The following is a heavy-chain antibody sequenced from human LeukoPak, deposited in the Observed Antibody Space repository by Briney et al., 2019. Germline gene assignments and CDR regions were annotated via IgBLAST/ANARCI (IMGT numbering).Heavy chain of an antibody. V-gene: IGHV4-59*01. J-gene: IGHJ4*02. D-gene: IGHD4-23*01. CDR1: GGSISSYY. CDR3: ARTPSYYGGNSADY. Sequence: PSETLSLTCTVSGGSISSYYWNWIRQPPGKGLEWIGYIYYSGSTNYNPSLKSRVTISVDTSENQFSLKLTSVTAADTAVYYCARTPSYYGGNSADYWGQGTLVTVSS. CDR2: IYYSGST.